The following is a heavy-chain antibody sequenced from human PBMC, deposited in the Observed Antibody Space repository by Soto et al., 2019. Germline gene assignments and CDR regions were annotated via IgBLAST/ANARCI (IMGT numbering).Heavy chain of an antibody. CDR2: INHRGST. Sequence: QVQLQQWGAGLLKPSETLSLTCAVYGGSFSGYYWSWIRQPPGKGLEWIAEINHRGSTKYNPSLKSRVTISGDTSKNPFSLRLSSVTAADTAVYYCARVDDYWGQGTLVTVSS. CDR1: GGSFSGYY. J-gene: IGHJ4*02. CDR3: ARVDDY. V-gene: IGHV4-34*01.